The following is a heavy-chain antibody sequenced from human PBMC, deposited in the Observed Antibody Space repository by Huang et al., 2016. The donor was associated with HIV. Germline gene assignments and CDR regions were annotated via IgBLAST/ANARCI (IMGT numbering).Heavy chain of an antibody. V-gene: IGHV5-51*01. Sequence: EVLLVQSGAELKEPGESLKISCKASGYGFSSYWIGWVRQKPGKGLEWMGIIYPRDSEPQYSPSFDGQVTISADKSTRTAYLQWESLKAPDTAIYFCARQVDGFRSHFDFWGQGTLVSVSS. J-gene: IGHJ4*02. CDR3: ARQVDGFRSHFDF. CDR2: IYPRDSEP. D-gene: IGHD5-18*01. CDR1: GYGFSSYW.